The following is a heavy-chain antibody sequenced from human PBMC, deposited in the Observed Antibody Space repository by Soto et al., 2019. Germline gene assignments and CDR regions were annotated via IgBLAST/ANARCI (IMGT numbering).Heavy chain of an antibody. J-gene: IGHJ3*02. Sequence: GGSLRLSCAASGFNFSSYEMNWVRQAPGKGLEWVSYISSSGSTTYYADSVKGRFTISRDNAKNSLYLQMNSLRAEDTAVYYCARPSSSYNAFDIWGQGTMVTVSS. CDR1: GFNFSSYE. V-gene: IGHV3-48*03. CDR3: ARPSSSYNAFDI. D-gene: IGHD6-6*01. CDR2: ISSSGSTT.